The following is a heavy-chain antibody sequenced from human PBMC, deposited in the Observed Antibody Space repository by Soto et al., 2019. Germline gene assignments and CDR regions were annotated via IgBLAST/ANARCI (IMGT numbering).Heavy chain of an antibody. Sequence: QVQLVESGGGVVQPGKSLRLSCAASGFTFSNSAMHWVRQAPGKGLEWVAVISYDGRNEYYPDSVKGRFTISRDNTKNTLYLQMNRLRPDDTALYYCARVASGSPHRDFIDYWGQGTLVTVSS. V-gene: IGHV3-30*04. CDR2: ISYDGRNE. CDR1: GFTFSNSA. D-gene: IGHD1-26*01. J-gene: IGHJ4*02. CDR3: ARVASGSPHRDFIDY.